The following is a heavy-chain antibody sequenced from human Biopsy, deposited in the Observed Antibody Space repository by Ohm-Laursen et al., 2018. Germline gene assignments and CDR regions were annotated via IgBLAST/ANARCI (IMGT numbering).Heavy chain of an antibody. CDR2: ITNTGRTV. CDR3: ARELGNGMDV. CDR1: GFNFNDYG. V-gene: IGHV3-11*01. J-gene: IGHJ6*02. Sequence: SLRLSCSASGFNFNDYGMNWIRQAPGKGLEWVSFITNTGRTVYADSVKGRFTISRDNADNSLHLQMKSLRAEDTAVYYCARELGNGMDVWGQGTPVTVPS.